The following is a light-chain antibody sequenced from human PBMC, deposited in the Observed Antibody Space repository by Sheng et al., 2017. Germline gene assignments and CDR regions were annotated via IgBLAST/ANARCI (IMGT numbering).Light chain of an antibody. CDR1: QSLSVNY. Sequence: EIVLTQSPGTLSLSPGERATLSCRTSQSLSVNYLAWYQQKPGQAPRLLFYGASTGASDIPARFSGSGSGTDFTLTISSLEPEDFAVYYCQQRSNWPVYTFGQGTKLEIK. V-gene: IGKV3D-20*02. CDR3: QQRSNWPVYT. CDR2: GAS. J-gene: IGKJ2*01.